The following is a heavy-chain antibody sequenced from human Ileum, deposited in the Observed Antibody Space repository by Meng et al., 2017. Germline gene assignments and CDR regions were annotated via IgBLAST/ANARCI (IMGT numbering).Heavy chain of an antibody. V-gene: IGHV4-4*02. CDR2: FHPGSGA. J-gene: IGHJ4*02. CDR1: GGSISGGTW. Sequence: QAQVQETGPGLVKLSGTLSLTCAVSGGSISGGTWWSWVRQPPGKGLQWIGQFHPGSGAAYNPSLETRVTISVDTSKNQFSLELTSVTAADTAVYYCAKNGAYCLESWGQGTLVTVSS. D-gene: IGHD2-21*01. CDR3: AKNGAYCLES.